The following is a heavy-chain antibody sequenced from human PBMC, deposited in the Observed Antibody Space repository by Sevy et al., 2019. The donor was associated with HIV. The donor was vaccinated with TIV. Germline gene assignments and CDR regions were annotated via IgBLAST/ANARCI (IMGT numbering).Heavy chain of an antibody. D-gene: IGHD3-22*01. Sequence: ASVKVSCSTSGYTFSVHYIYWVRQAAGQGLEWMGWINPNTGDTNFSPKFQGGVTMTRDSSINTVYMELSRLTSADTALYFWVRLRYSDPSGQYYGGGADFFEYWGQGTLVTVSS. CDR2: INPNTGDT. J-gene: IGHJ4*02. CDR3: VRLRYSDPSGQYYGGGADFFEY. V-gene: IGHV1-2*02. CDR1: GYTFSVHY.